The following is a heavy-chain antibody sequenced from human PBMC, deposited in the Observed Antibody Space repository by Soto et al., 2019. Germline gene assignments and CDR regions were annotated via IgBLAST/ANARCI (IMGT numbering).Heavy chain of an antibody. CDR2: INPNSGGA. D-gene: IGHD3-3*02. J-gene: IGHJ6*02. CDR1: GYTFTCYY. CDR3: ARGLLAATYYYGMDV. V-gene: IGHV1-2*04. Sequence: ASVKVSCKASGYTFTCYYIHWVRQAPGQGLEWMGWINPNSGGANIAQKFQGWVTMTRDTSISTTYMELSSLRSEDTAVYYCARGLLAATYYYGMDVWGQGTTVTVSS.